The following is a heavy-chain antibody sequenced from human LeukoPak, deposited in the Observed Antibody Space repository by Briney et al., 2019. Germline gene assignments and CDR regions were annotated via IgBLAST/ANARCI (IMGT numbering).Heavy chain of an antibody. V-gene: IGHV1-69*06. CDR1: GGTFSSYA. CDR2: VIPIFGTA. Sequence: ASVKVSCKASGGTFSSYAISWVRQAPGQGLEWMGGVIPIFGTANYAQKFQGRVTITADKSTSTAYMELSSLRSEDTAVYYCARECGEEQQLCYWGQGTLVTVSS. D-gene: IGHD6-13*01. CDR3: ARECGEEQQLCY. J-gene: IGHJ4*02.